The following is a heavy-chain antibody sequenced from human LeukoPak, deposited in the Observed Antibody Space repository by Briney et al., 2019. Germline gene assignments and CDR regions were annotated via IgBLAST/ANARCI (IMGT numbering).Heavy chain of an antibody. CDR3: AREGFPPGVLH. CDR2: IKPDGSDK. Sequence: GGSLRLSCAASGFTVSSNYMSWVRQAPGKGPECVANIKPDGSDKYYVDSMKGRFTISRDNAKNSLYLQMNNLRAEDTAVYYCAREGFPPGVLHWGQGTLVTVSS. CDR1: GFTVSSNY. V-gene: IGHV3-7*01. D-gene: IGHD2-2*01. J-gene: IGHJ1*01.